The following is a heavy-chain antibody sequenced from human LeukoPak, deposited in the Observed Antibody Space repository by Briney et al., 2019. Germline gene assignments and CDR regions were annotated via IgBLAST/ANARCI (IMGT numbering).Heavy chain of an antibody. CDR3: AREGIAAAGTDY. Sequence: PGGSLRLSCAASGFTFSSYGMHWVRQAPGKGLEWVAFIRYDGSNKYYADSVKGRFTISRDNSKNTLYLQMNSLRAEDTAVYYCAREGIAAAGTDYWGQGTLVTVSS. CDR1: GFTFSSYG. CDR2: IRYDGSNK. J-gene: IGHJ4*02. V-gene: IGHV3-30*02. D-gene: IGHD6-13*01.